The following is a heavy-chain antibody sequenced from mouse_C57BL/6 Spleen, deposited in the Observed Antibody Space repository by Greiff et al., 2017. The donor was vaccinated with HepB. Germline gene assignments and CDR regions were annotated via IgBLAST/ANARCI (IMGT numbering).Heavy chain of an antibody. V-gene: IGHV5-17*01. CDR1: GFTFSDYG. Sequence: EVMLVESGGGLVKPGGSLKLSCAASGFTFSDYGMHWVRQAPEKGLEWVAYISSGSSTIYYADTVKGRFTISRDNAKNTLFRQMTSLRSEDSAMYYCAWGKGLLRNAMDYWGQGTSVTVSS. D-gene: IGHD2-3*01. J-gene: IGHJ4*01. CDR2: ISSGSSTI. CDR3: AWGKGLLRNAMDY.